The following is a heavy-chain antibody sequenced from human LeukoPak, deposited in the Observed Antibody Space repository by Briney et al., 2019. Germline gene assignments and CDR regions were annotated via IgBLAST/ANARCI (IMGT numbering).Heavy chain of an antibody. D-gene: IGHD5-24*01. V-gene: IGHV1-58*02. CDR1: GFTFTNSA. Sequence: GASVKVSCKASGFTFTNSAMQWVRQARGQRLEWIGWIVVASGNTKYAQKFQERDTITRDMSTSTAYMELSSLRPEDTAVYYCAAAPIEMQQRGFDYWGQGTLVTVSS. CDR3: AAAPIEMQQRGFDY. J-gene: IGHJ4*02. CDR2: IVVASGNT.